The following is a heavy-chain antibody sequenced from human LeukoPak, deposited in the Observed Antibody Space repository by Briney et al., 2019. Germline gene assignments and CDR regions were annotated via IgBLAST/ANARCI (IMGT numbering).Heavy chain of an antibody. V-gene: IGHV4-4*02. CDR2: IYHSGST. CDR1: GGSISSSNW. D-gene: IGHD3-22*01. J-gene: IGHJ4*02. CDR3: VRDRGYYDSSEYYFDY. Sequence: SETLSLTCAVSGGSISSSNWWSWVRQPPGKGLEWNGEIYHSGSTNYNPSLKSRVTISVDKSKNQFSLKLSSVTAADTAVYYCVRDRGYYDSSEYYFDYWGQGTLVTVSS.